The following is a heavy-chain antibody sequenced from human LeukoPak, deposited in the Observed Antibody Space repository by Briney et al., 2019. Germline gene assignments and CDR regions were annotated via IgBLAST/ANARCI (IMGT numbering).Heavy chain of an antibody. CDR3: ARGNSDYDHDY. CDR2: ISTTSRYI. V-gene: IGHV3-21*01. J-gene: IGHJ4*02. Sequence: PGGSLRLSCAASGFTFSSYSMNWVRQAPGKGLEWASSISTTSRYIYYADSVKGRFTVSRDNAKNSLSLQMNSLRAEDTAVYYCARGNSDYDHDYWGQGTLVTVSS. D-gene: IGHD4-11*01. CDR1: GFTFSSYS.